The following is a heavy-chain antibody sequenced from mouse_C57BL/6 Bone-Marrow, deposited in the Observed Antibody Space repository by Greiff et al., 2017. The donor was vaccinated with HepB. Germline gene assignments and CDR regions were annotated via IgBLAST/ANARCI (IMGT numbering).Heavy chain of an antibody. CDR2: IDPSDSYT. J-gene: IGHJ2*01. Sequence: QVQLQQSGAELVRPGTSVKLSCKASGYTFTSYWMHWVKQRPGQGLEWIGVIDPSDSYTNYNQKFKGKATLTVDTSSSTAYMQLSSLTSEYSAVYYCARGYGYWGQGTTLTVSS. D-gene: IGHD3-1*01. V-gene: IGHV1-59*01. CDR3: ARGYGY. CDR1: GYTFTSYW.